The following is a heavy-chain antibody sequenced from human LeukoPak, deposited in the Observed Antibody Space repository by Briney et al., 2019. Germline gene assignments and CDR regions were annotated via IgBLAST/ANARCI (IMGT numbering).Heavy chain of an antibody. CDR1: GFTFSSYA. V-gene: IGHV3-30*04. J-gene: IGHJ5*02. CDR2: ISYDGSNK. D-gene: IGHD3-22*01. Sequence: PGGSLRLSCAASGFTFSSYAMHWVRPAPGKGLEWVALISYDGSNKDYADSVKGRFTISRDNAKNSLYLQMNSLRAEETAVYHCARFRFGYYDNSAPPWGQGTLVTVSS. CDR3: ARFRFGYYDNSAPP.